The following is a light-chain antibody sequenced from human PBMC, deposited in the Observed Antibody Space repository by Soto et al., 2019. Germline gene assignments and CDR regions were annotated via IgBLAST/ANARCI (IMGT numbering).Light chain of an antibody. V-gene: IGKV3-20*01. CDR2: GAS. CDR1: ESVSDNY. CDR3: QQYGSSPLT. Sequence: EIVLTQSPGTLSLSPGERATLSCRASESVSDNYLAWYQQRSGQAPRLVIYGASSRASAVPDRFSGSGSGADFPLTISRLELEDFAVYYCQQYGSSPLTFGGGTKVEIK. J-gene: IGKJ4*01.